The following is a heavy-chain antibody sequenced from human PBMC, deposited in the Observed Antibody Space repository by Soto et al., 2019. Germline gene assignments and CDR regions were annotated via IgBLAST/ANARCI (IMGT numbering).Heavy chain of an antibody. Sequence: QVQLVESGGGVVQPGRSLRLSCAASGFTFSSYGIHWVRQAPGKGLEWVAVIWYDGRNKNYADPVKGRLTISRDNSRNTLFLQMNSLRVEDTAVYYCARGDTSGWGTYFYYFMDVWGKGTTVTVSS. CDR2: IWYDGRNK. D-gene: IGHD6-19*01. J-gene: IGHJ6*03. CDR3: ARGDTSGWGTYFYYFMDV. V-gene: IGHV3-33*01. CDR1: GFTFSSYG.